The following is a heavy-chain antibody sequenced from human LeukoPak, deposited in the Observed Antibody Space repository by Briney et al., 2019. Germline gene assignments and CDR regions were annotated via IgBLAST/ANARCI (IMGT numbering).Heavy chain of an antibody. J-gene: IGHJ6*03. V-gene: IGHV3-74*01. D-gene: IGHD3-3*01. Sequence: GRSLRLSCAASGFTFSSYWMHWVRQAPGKGLVWVSRINTDGSSTSYADSVKGRFTISRDNAKNTLYLQMNSLRAEDTAVYYCARVETLRFLESYYMDVWGKGTTVTVSS. CDR2: INTDGSST. CDR1: GFTFSSYW. CDR3: ARVETLRFLESYYMDV.